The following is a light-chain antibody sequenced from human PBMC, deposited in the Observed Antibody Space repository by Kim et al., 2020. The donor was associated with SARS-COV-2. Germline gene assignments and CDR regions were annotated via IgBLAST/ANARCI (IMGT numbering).Light chain of an antibody. CDR3: LQRSNWPPRLT. Sequence: EIVLTQSPATLSLSPGERATLSCRASQSVSSYLAWYQQKPGQAPRLLIYDASSRATGIPARFSGSGSGTDFTLTISSLEPEDFTVYYCLQRSNWPPRLTFGGGTKGGIK. J-gene: IGKJ4*01. CDR1: QSVSSY. V-gene: IGKV3-11*01. CDR2: DAS.